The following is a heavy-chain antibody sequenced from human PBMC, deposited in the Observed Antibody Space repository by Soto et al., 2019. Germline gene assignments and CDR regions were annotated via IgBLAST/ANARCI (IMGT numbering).Heavy chain of an antibody. CDR1: GCTFSSYG. CDR2: IAYDGRNK. J-gene: IGHJ4*02. CDR3: AKDRGVEVTTRVFHY. Sequence: QVQLVEAGVGVFQPGRSLRLSCASSGCTFSSYGMHWFRQAPGKGLEWVAVIAYDGRNKNYADSVKGRFTISRDNSKNTLYHQIHSLRAEATAVYYCAKDRGVEVTTRVFHYWGPGTLVTVS. D-gene: IGHD4-17*01. V-gene: IGHV3-30*18.